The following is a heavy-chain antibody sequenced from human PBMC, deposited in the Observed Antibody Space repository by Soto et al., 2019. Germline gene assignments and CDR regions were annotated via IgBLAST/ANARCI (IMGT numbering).Heavy chain of an antibody. D-gene: IGHD3-9*01. CDR1: GYTFTSYY. CDR2: INPSGGST. Sequence: ASVKVSCKASGYTFTSYYMHWVRQAPGQGLEWMGIINPSGGSTSYAQKLQGRVTMTRDTSTSTVYMELSSLRSEDTAVYYCAREQYYDILTGYYVGYYYYYGMDVWGQGTTVTVSS. J-gene: IGHJ6*02. CDR3: AREQYYDILTGYYVGYYYYYGMDV. V-gene: IGHV1-46*01.